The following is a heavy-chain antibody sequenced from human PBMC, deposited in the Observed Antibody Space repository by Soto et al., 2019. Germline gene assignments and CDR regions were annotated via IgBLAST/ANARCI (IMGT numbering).Heavy chain of an antibody. Sequence: SETLSLTCAVSGGSISSSNWWSWVRQPPGKGLEWIGEIYHSGSTNYNPSLKSRVTISVDKSKNQFSLKLSSVTAADTAVYYCARHAIGRGVLRFLEWSRQPFDYWGQGTLVTVSS. V-gene: IGHV4-4*02. D-gene: IGHD3-3*01. CDR2: IYHSGST. CDR1: GGSISSSNW. J-gene: IGHJ4*02. CDR3: ARHAIGRGVLRFLEWSRQPFDY.